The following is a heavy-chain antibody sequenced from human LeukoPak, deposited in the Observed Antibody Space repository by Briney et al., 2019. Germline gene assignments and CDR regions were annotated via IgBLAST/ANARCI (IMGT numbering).Heavy chain of an antibody. CDR1: GFTFSTFW. D-gene: IGHD2-2*01. V-gene: IGHV3-7*05. Sequence: PGGSLRLSCAASGFTFSTFWMTWVRQAPGGGLEWVANIKEDGSEKYYVDSLKGRFTISRDNAKNSLYLQMNSLRAEDTAVYYCARMKGCSSTTCYFAIYWGQGTLVTVSS. J-gene: IGHJ4*02. CDR3: ARMKGCSSTTCYFAIY. CDR2: IKEDGSEK.